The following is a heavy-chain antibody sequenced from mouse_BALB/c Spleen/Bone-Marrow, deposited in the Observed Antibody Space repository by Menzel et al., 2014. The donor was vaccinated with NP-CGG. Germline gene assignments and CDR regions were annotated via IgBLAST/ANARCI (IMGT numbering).Heavy chain of an antibody. D-gene: IGHD1-1*01. Sequence: EVKLVESGGGLVQPGGSLKLSCAASGFTFTSYGMSWVRQTPDKRLELVATINSNGGSTYYPDSVKGRFTISRDNAKTALYLQMSSLKSENTAMYYSARYDYYVFYAMDYWGQGTSVTVSS. CDR3: ARYDYYVFYAMDY. CDR1: GFTFTSYG. CDR2: INSNGGST. V-gene: IGHV5-6-3*01. J-gene: IGHJ4*01.